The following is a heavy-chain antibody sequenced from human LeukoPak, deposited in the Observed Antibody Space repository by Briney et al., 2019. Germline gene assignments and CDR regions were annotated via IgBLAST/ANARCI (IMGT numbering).Heavy chain of an antibody. V-gene: IGHV3-64*01. CDR1: GFTFSSYA. CDR3: ARDRWELPQTRYYGMDV. Sequence: GGSLRLSCAASGFTFSSYAMHWVRQAPGKGLEYVSAISSNGGSTYYANSVKGRFTISRDNSKNTLYLQMGSLRAEDMAVYYCARDRWELPQTRYYGMDVWGQGTTVTVSS. CDR2: ISSNGGST. D-gene: IGHD1-26*01. J-gene: IGHJ6*02.